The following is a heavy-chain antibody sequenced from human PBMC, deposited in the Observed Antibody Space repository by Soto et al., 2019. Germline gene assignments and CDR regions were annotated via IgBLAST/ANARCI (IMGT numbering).Heavy chain of an antibody. D-gene: IGHD1-26*01. CDR3: ARVGATSHAFDI. V-gene: IGHV1-3*01. Sequence: ASVKVSCKASGYTFSSYAMHLVRQAPGQRLEWMGWINAGNGNTKYSQKFQGRVTITRDTSASTAYMELSSLRSEDTAVYYCARVGATSHAFDIWGQGTMVTVSS. J-gene: IGHJ3*02. CDR1: GYTFSSYA. CDR2: INAGNGNT.